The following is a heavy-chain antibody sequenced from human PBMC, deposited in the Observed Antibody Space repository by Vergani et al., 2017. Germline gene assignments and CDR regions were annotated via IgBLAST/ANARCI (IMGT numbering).Heavy chain of an antibody. CDR1: GYTFTSYY. J-gene: IGHJ6*02. Sequence: QVQLVQSGAEVKKPGASVKVSCKASGYTFTSYYMHWVRQAPGQGLEWMGIINPSGGSTSYAQKFQGRVTMTRDTSTSTVYMELSSLRSEDTAVYYCARGFSYCSSTSCYAGNYYYYYGMDVWGQGTTVTVSS. D-gene: IGHD2-2*01. CDR3: ARGFSYCSSTSCYAGNYYYYYGMDV. V-gene: IGHV1-46*01. CDR2: INPSGGST.